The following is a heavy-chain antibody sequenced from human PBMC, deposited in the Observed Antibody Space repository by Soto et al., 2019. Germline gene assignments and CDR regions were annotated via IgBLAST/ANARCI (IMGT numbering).Heavy chain of an antibody. J-gene: IGHJ3*02. CDR2: ISSSGSTI. Sequence: QVQLVESGGGLVKPGGSLRLSCAASGFTVSDYYMSWLRQAPGKGLEWVSYISSSGSTIYYADSVKGRFTISRDTAKNSLYLQMNSLRAEDSAVYYCSGYYSYAVDIWGQGTMVTVSS. CDR3: SGYYSYAVDI. V-gene: IGHV3-11*01. CDR1: GFTVSDYY. D-gene: IGHD3-22*01.